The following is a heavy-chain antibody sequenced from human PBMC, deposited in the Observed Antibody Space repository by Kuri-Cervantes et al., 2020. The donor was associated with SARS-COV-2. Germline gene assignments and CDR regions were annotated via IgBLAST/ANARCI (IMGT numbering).Heavy chain of an antibody. V-gene: IGHV1-2*04. D-gene: IGHD3-22*01. J-gene: IGHJ3*02. CDR1: GYTFTGYY. CDR2: INPNSGGT. CDR3: ARSTSFRRLVVISQGGAFDI. Sequence: ASVKVSCRASGYTFTGYYMHWVRQAPGQGLEWMGWINPNSGGTNYAQEFQGWVTMTRDTSISTVYMELSRLRSDHTAVYYCARSTSFRRLVVISQGGAFDIRGQGTMVTVSS.